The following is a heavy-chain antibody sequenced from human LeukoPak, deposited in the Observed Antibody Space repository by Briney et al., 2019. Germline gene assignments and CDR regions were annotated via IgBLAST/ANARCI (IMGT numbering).Heavy chain of an antibody. Sequence: SETLSLTCAVYGGSFSGYYWSWIRQPPGKGLEWIGYIYYSGSTNYNPSLKSRVTISVDTSKNQFSLKLSSVTAADTAVYYCARGSGAGYYREFDYWGQGTLVTVSS. D-gene: IGHD3-9*01. J-gene: IGHJ4*02. CDR2: IYYSGST. V-gene: IGHV4-59*01. CDR1: GGSFSGYY. CDR3: ARGSGAGYYREFDY.